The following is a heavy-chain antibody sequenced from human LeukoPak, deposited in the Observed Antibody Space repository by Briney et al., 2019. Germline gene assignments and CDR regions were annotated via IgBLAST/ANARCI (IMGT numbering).Heavy chain of an antibody. CDR2: INHSGST. CDR1: GGSFSGYY. D-gene: IGHD2-2*02. CDR3: ARHPRGGYCSSTSCYKHYYYYYMDV. Sequence: SETLSLTCAVYGGSFSGYYWSWIRQPPGKGLEWIGEINHSGSTNYNPSLKSRVTISVDTSKNQFFLKLSSVTAADTAVYYCARHPRGGYCSSTSCYKHYYYYYMDVWGKGTTVTVSS. V-gene: IGHV4-34*01. J-gene: IGHJ6*03.